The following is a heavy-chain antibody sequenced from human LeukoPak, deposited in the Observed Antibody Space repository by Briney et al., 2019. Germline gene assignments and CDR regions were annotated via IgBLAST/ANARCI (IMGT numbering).Heavy chain of an antibody. CDR3: ARGNDIVVVPAEYGGDWSDP. V-gene: IGHV1-69*01. D-gene: IGHD2-2*01. CDR2: IIPIFGTA. Sequence: GSPVKVSCKASGGTFSSYAISWVRQAPGQGLEWMGGIIPIFGTANYAQKFQGRVTITADESTSTAYMELSSLRSEDTAVYYCARGNDIVVVPAEYGGDWSDPWGQGTLVTVSS. CDR1: GGTFSSYA. J-gene: IGHJ5*02.